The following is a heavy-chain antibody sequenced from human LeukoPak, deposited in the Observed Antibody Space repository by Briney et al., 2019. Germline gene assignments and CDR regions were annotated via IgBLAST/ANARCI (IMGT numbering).Heavy chain of an antibody. CDR2: IYTSGST. D-gene: IGHD4-17*01. J-gene: IGHJ2*01. V-gene: IGHV4-4*07. CDR3: AREARISTVPKFPHWYFDL. Sequence: SETLSLTCTVSGGSISSYYWSWIRQPAGKGLEWIGRIYTSGSTNYNPSLKSRVTMSVDTSKNQFSLKLSSVTAADTAVYYCAREARISTVPKFPHWYFDLWGRGTLVTVSS. CDR1: GGSISSYY.